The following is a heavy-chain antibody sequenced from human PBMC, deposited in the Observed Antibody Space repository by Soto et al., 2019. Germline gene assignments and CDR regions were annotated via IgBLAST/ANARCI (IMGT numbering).Heavy chain of an antibody. CDR1: GFTFSSYG. CDR2: ISYDGSNK. CDR3: AKDRDYGGTYYFDY. D-gene: IGHD4-17*01. Sequence: GGSLRLSCAASGFTFSSYGMHWVRQAPGKGLEWVAVISYDGSNKYYADSVRGRFTISRDNSKNTLYLQMNSLRAEDTAVYYCAKDRDYGGTYYFDYWGQGTLVTVSS. V-gene: IGHV3-30*18. J-gene: IGHJ4*02.